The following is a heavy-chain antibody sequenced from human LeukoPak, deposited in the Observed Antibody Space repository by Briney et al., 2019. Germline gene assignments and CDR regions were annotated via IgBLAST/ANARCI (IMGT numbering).Heavy chain of an antibody. D-gene: IGHD3-16*01. CDR1: GFTFSDYY. V-gene: IGHV3-11*04. J-gene: IGHJ3*02. CDR3: AALVTFDAFDI. Sequence: GGSLRLSCAASGFTFSDYYMSWIRQAPGKGLEWVSYISSGGSTIYYADSVKGRFTISRDNAKNSLYLQMNSLRAEDTAVYYCAALVTFDAFDIWGQGTMVTVSS. CDR2: ISSGGSTI.